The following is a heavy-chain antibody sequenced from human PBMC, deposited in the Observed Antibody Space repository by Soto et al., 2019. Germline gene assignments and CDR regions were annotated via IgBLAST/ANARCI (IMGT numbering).Heavy chain of an antibody. CDR1: VGSFSGYY. CDR3: AEGGYYDSSGSWDY. J-gene: IGHJ4*02. CDR2: INHSGST. D-gene: IGHD3-22*01. Sequence: KPSETLSLTCAVYVGSFSGYYWSWIRQPPGKGLEWIGEINHSGSTNYNPSLKSRVTISVDTSKNQFSLKLSSVTAADTAVYYCAEGGYYDSSGSWDYWGQGTLVTVSS. V-gene: IGHV4-34*01.